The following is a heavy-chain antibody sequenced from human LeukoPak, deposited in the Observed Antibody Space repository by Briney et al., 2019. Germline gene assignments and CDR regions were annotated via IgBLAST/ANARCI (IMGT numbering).Heavy chain of an antibody. CDR1: GYTFTDYY. D-gene: IGHD2-2*01. V-gene: IGHV1-69-2*01. J-gene: IGHJ4*02. Sequence: ASVKVSCKVSGYTFTDYYMHWVQQAPGKGLGWMGLVDPEDGETIYAEKFQGRVTITADTSTDTAYMELSSLRSEDTAVYYCAAAGIPAASNIDYWGQGTLVTVSS. CDR3: AAAGIPAASNIDY. CDR2: VDPEDGET.